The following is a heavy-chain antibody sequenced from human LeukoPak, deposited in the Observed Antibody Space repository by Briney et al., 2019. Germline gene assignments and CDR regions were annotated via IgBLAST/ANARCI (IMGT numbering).Heavy chain of an antibody. CDR1: GASISSSNYY. V-gene: IGHV4-39*01. D-gene: IGHD5-12*01. CDR3: AKSNGYGLIDY. Sequence: SESLSLTCAVSGASISSSNYYWGWVRQSPGKGLEWFGNIYSSGSTYYNASLKSRVTVYIDTSKNQFSLKLSSVTAADTAMYCCAKSNGYGLIDYWGQGTLVTVSS. CDR2: IYSSGST. J-gene: IGHJ4*02.